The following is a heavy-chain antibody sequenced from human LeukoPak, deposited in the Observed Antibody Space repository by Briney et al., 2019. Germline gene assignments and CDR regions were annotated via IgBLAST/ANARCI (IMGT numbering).Heavy chain of an antibody. CDR2: INHSGST. D-gene: IGHD3-16*01. J-gene: IGHJ4*02. Sequence: KPSETLSLTCAVYGGSFSGYYWSWIRQPPGKGLEWIGEINHSGSTNYNPSLKSRVTISVDTSKNQFSLKLSSVTAADTAVYYCARGRIMITFGGVLSACYFDYWGQGTLVTVSS. CDR1: GGSFSGYY. CDR3: ARGRIMITFGGVLSACYFDY. V-gene: IGHV4-34*01.